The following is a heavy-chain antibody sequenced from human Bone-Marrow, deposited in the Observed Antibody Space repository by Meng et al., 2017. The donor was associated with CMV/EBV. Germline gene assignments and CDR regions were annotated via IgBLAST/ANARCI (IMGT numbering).Heavy chain of an antibody. CDR1: GYTFIGYY. CDR2: INPNPNRGDT. J-gene: IGHJ5*02. Sequence: ASVKVSCKASGYTFIGYYMHWVRQVPGQGLEWMGWINPNPNRGDTKYGQKFQGRVTMTRDTSISTAYMELRRLRSDDTAVYYCARDLLIPSMSEAALAWGQGSLVTVSS. CDR3: ARDLLIPSMSEAALA. D-gene: IGHD2-15*01. V-gene: IGHV1-2*02.